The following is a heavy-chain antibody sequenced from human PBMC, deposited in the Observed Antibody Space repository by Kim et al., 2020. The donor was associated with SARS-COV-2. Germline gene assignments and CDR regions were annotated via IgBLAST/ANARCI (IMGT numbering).Heavy chain of an antibody. D-gene: IGHD2-21*01. Sequence: SETLSLTCSVSGDSVRSSYYFWGWNRQPPGKGREYIGNVYYSGTISYNSSLKSRATILVDASENKLSLKLTSVTAADTALYFCASGPEQVVPRYVYWGQGVLVTVSS. CDR2: VYYSGTI. CDR1: GDSVRSSYYF. CDR3: ASGPEQVVPRYVY. V-gene: IGHV4-39*01. J-gene: IGHJ4*02.